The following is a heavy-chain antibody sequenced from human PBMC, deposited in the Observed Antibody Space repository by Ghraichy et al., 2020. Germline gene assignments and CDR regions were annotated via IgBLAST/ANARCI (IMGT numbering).Heavy chain of an antibody. CDR3: RARVNIAAAGTVEYGMDV. D-gene: IGHD6-13*01. Sequence: GGSLRLSCAASGFTFSSYAMHWVRQAPGKGLEWVAVISYDGSNKYYADSVKGRFTISRDNSKNTLYLQMNSLRAEDTAVYYCRARVNIAAAGTVEYGMDVWGQGTTVTVSS. CDR2: ISYDGSNK. J-gene: IGHJ6*02. V-gene: IGHV3-30-3*01. CDR1: GFTFSSYA.